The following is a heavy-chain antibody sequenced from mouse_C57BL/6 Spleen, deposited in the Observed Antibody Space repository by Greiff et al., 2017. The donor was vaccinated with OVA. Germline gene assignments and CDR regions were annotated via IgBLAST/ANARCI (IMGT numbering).Heavy chain of an antibody. CDR2: IHPNSGST. CDR1: GYTFTSYW. J-gene: IGHJ4*01. D-gene: IGHD2-5*01. Sequence: VQLQQPGAELVKPGASVKLSCKASGYTFTSYWMHWVKQRPGQGLEWIGMIHPNSGSTNYNEKFKSKATLTVDKSSSTAYMQLSSLTSEDSAVYYCARNSNYPYYAMDDWGQGTSVTVSS. V-gene: IGHV1-64*01. CDR3: ARNSNYPYYAMDD.